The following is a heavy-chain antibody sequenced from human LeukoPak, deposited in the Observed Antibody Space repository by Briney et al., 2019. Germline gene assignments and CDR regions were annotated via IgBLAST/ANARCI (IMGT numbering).Heavy chain of an antibody. CDR1: GGSISSSSYY. Sequence: SETLSLTCIVSGGSISSSSYYWGWIRQPPGKGLEWIGSINYSGTTYYFPSLKSRVTISIDTSKNQFSLRLGSVTAADTAVYFCVRDIPTGHFDYWGQGALVAVSS. J-gene: IGHJ4*02. V-gene: IGHV4-39*07. CDR3: VRDIPTGHFDY. D-gene: IGHD1-14*01. CDR2: INYSGTT.